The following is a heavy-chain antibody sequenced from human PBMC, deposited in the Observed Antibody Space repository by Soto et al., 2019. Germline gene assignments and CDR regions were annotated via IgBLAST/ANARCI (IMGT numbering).Heavy chain of an antibody. V-gene: IGHV4-59*12. CDR1: GGSISSYY. D-gene: IGHD6-19*01. CDR3: AREAPIAVANLYGMDV. CDR2: IYYSGST. J-gene: IGHJ6*02. Sequence: SETLSLTCTVAGGSISSYYWSWIRQPPGKGLEWIGYIYYSGSTNYNPSLKSRVTISVDTSKNQFSLKLSSVTAADTAVYYCAREAPIAVANLYGMDVWGQGTTVTVSS.